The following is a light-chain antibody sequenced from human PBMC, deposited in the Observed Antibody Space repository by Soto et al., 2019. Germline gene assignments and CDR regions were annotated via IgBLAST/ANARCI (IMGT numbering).Light chain of an antibody. CDR2: KAS. CDR1: QSINSR. Sequence: DIQMTQSPSTLSASVGGRVTITCRASQSINSRLAWYQQKPGKAPKLLIYKASSLESGVSSRFSGSASGTEFTLTISGLQHEDFANYYCQQSYSTPPITFGQGTRLEIK. J-gene: IGKJ5*01. V-gene: IGKV1-5*03. CDR3: QQSYSTPPIT.